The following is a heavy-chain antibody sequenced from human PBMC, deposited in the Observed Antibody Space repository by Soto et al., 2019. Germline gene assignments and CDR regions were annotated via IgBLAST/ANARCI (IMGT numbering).Heavy chain of an antibody. V-gene: IGHV4-31*03. D-gene: IGHD5-18*01. CDR3: ARGWGIQLWLPAY. J-gene: IGHJ4*02. Sequence: QVQLQESGPGLVKPSQTLSLTCTVSGGSITSGGYYWSWIRQHPGKGLEWIGYIYYSGSTYYNPSLNSRVTISVDTAKNQFSLKLSSVTAADTAVYYCARGWGIQLWLPAYWGQGTLVTVSS. CDR1: GGSITSGGYY. CDR2: IYYSGST.